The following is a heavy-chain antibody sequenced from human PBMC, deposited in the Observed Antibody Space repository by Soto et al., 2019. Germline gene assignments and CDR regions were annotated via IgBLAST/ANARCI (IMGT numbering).Heavy chain of an antibody. CDR1: GFSLSTSGMC. Sequence: PSQTLSLPCTFSGFSLSTSGMCVSWIRQPPGKALEWLALIGWDDDKYYSTSLKTRLTISKDTSKNQVVLTMTNMDPVDTATYYCARSGPAGYSSSWYPGGYYYYGMDVWGQGTTVTVSS. D-gene: IGHD6-13*01. J-gene: IGHJ6*02. CDR2: IGWDDDK. CDR3: ARSGPAGYSSSWYPGGYYYYGMDV. V-gene: IGHV2-70*01.